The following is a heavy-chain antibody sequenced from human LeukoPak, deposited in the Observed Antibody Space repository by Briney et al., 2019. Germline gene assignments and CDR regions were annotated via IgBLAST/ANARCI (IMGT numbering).Heavy chain of an antibody. CDR1: GGTFSSFA. V-gene: IGHV1-69*04. D-gene: IGHD7-27*01. Sequence: SVKLSCKASGGTFSSFAINWVRQAPGQGLEWMGRIIPVLGILNYAQNFQDRVIFTADKSTSTVYMDLSSLKSEDTAVYYCAIQPWGSGAYYFAFWGQGTLVTVSS. CDR2: IIPVLGIL. CDR3: AIQPWGSGAYYFAF. J-gene: IGHJ4*02.